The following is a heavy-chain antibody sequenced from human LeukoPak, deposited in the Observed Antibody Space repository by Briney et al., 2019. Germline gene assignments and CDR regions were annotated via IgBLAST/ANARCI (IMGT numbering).Heavy chain of an antibody. D-gene: IGHD3-10*01. Sequence: GGSLRLSCAASGFTFSSYWMNWVRQAPGKGLVWVSRIASDGSSTTYADSVKGRFSISRDNAKNTLYLQMNSLRVEDTAVYYCAKLLRAGRLLTISLDSWGQGTLVTVSS. CDR2: IASDGSST. V-gene: IGHV3-74*01. CDR3: AKLLRAGRLLTISLDS. CDR1: GFTFSSYW. J-gene: IGHJ4*02.